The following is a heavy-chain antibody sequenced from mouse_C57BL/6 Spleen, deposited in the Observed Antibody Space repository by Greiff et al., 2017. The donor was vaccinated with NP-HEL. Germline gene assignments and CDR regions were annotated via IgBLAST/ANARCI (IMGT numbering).Heavy chain of an antibody. CDR1: GYTFTSYW. V-gene: IGHV1-64*01. Sequence: VQLQQPGAELVKPGASVKLSCKASGYTFTSYWMHWVKQRPGQGLEWIGMIHPNSGSTNYNEKFKSKATLTVDKSSSTAYMQLSSLTSEDSAVYYCARNGALVYYFDYWGQGTTLTVSS. CDR2: IHPNSGST. D-gene: IGHD2-10*02. CDR3: ARNGALVYYFDY. J-gene: IGHJ2*01.